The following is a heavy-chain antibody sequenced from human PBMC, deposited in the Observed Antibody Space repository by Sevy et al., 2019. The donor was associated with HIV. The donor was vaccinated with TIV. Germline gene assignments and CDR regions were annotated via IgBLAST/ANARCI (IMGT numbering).Heavy chain of an antibody. CDR3: AREGCTKPHDY. V-gene: IGHV3-23*01. CDR2: LSFGCGEI. D-gene: IGHD2-8*01. Sequence: GGSLRLSCAASGFTCSKYSMSWVRQPPGKGLEWVSTLSFGCGEINYADSVKGRFTISSDNSKSSVYLQMNNLRPEDTAVYYCAREGCTKPHDYWGQGTLVTVSS. CDR1: GFTCSKYS. J-gene: IGHJ4*02.